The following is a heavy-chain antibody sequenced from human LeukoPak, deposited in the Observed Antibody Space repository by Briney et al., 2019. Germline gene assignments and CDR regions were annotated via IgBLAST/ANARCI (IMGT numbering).Heavy chain of an antibody. D-gene: IGHD6-13*01. J-gene: IGHJ4*02. CDR3: AKDIKSEQQLVGFDY. CDR2: ISWNSGSI. CDR1: GFTFDDYA. V-gene: IGHV3-9*01. Sequence: GGSLRLSCAASGFTFDDYAMHWVRQAPGKGLEWVSGISWNSGSIGYADSVKGRFTISRDNAKNSLYLQMNSLRAEDTALYYCAKDIKSEQQLVGFDYRGQGTLVTVSS.